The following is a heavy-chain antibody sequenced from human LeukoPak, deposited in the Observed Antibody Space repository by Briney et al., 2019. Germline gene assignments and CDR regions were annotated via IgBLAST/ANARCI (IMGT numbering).Heavy chain of an antibody. D-gene: IGHD3-22*01. J-gene: IGHJ3*02. CDR2: MNPNSGNT. Sequence: ASVKVSCKASGYTFTSYGINWVRQATGQGLEWMGWMNPNSGNTGYAQKFQGRVTITRNTSISTAYMELSSLRSEDTAVYYCARDYYDSVTDAFDIWGQGTMVTVSS. V-gene: IGHV1-8*03. CDR1: GYTFTSYG. CDR3: ARDYYDSVTDAFDI.